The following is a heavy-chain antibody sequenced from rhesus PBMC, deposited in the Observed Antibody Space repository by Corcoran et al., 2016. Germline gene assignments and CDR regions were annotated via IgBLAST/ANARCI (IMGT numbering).Heavy chain of an antibody. CDR1: GSTFSSYG. V-gene: IGHV3S5*01. J-gene: IGHJ4*01. CDR3: ARDPNLRYPSYYFGY. CDR2: ISNGGVSP. D-gene: IGHD4-29*01. Sequence: EVQLVESGGGLVQPGGSLRLSRAASGSTFSSYGMSWVRQAPGKGLEWVLYISNGGVSPYYADSVKGRFTISRDNSKNTLSLQMKSLRAEDTAVYYCARDPNLRYPSYYFGYWGQGVLVTVSS.